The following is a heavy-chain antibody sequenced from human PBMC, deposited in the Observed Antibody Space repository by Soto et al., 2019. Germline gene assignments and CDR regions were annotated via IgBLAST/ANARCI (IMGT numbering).Heavy chain of an antibody. CDR3: ATPPSAVYSTTWVDP. CDR2: ISSGSTTK. V-gene: IGHV3-48*02. D-gene: IGHD3-3*01. J-gene: IGHJ5*02. Sequence: GGSLRLSCAASGFTFTSYSMNWVRQAPGKGLEWVSYISSGSTTKYYADSVRGRFTISRDNAKNSLYLQMNSLRDEDTAVYYCATPPSAVYSTTWVDPWGQATPGTVCS. CDR1: GFTFTSYS.